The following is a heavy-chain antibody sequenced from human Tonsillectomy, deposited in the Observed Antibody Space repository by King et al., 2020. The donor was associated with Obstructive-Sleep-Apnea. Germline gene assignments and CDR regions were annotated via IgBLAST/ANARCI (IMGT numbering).Heavy chain of an antibody. CDR2: ISYDGTNK. CDR3: ARGSRDFDY. CDR1: GFTFSSFA. J-gene: IGHJ4*02. Sequence: VQLQESGGGVVQPGRSLRLSCAGSGFTFSSFAMHWVRHAPGKGLEWLALISYDGTNKQNADAVEGRFTISRDNSKNTVYIEMKNLTTEDTAVYHCARGSRDFDYWGQGVLVTVSS. V-gene: IGHV3-30*04. D-gene: IGHD5-24*01.